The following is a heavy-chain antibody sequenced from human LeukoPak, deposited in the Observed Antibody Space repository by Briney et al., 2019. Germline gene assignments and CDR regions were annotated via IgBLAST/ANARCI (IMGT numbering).Heavy chain of an antibody. V-gene: IGHV4-39*01. CDR3: ARHTPVVVVAATRKGWFDP. CDR1: GGSISSYY. CDR2: IYYSGST. J-gene: IGHJ5*02. D-gene: IGHD2-15*01. Sequence: SETLSLTCTVSGGSISSYYWGWIRQPPGKGLEWIGSIYYSGSTYYNPSLKSRVTISVDTSKNQFSLKLSSVTAADTAVYYCARHTPVVVVAATRKGWFDPWGQGTLVTVSS.